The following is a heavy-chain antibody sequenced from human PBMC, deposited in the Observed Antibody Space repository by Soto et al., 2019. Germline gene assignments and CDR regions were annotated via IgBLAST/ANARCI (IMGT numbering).Heavy chain of an antibody. Sequence: GGSLRLSCAASGFTFSSHGMHWVRQAPGKGLEWVAVIWYDGSNKYYADSVKGRFTISRDNSKNTLYLQMNSLRAEDTAVYYCARGGYSYYYGMDVWGQGTTVTVSS. CDR2: IWYDGSNK. D-gene: IGHD5-18*01. CDR3: ARGGYSYYYGMDV. V-gene: IGHV3-33*01. J-gene: IGHJ6*02. CDR1: GFTFSSHG.